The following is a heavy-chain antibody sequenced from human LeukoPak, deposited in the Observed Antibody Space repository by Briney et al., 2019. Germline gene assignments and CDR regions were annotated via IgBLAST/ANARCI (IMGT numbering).Heavy chain of an antibody. D-gene: IGHD5-18*01. Sequence: GGSLRVSCEASGFTFSSYAMSWVRQAPMKGLEWVSAISGSGTSTYYADSVQGRFTISRDNSKNTLHLQMNSLRVEDTAVYYCAKHGGYTSGWFDPWGQGTLVTVSS. V-gene: IGHV3-23*01. CDR3: AKHGGYTSGWFDP. J-gene: IGHJ5*02. CDR2: ISGSGTST. CDR1: GFTFSSYA.